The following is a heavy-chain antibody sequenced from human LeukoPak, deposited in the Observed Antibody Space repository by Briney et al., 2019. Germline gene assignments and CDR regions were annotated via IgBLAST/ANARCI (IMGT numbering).Heavy chain of an antibody. V-gene: IGHV3-23*01. CDR2: ISDAAGTT. D-gene: IGHD3-3*01. CDR1: GFTFSTFA. Sequence: GASLRLSCAASGFTFSTFAMNWVRQAPGKGLEWVSTISDAAGTTYYADSVRGRFTISRDNSKNTLYLQMNGLRADDTAVYYCAKGEFWSAYYNWGQGTLVTVSS. J-gene: IGHJ4*02. CDR3: AKGEFWSAYYN.